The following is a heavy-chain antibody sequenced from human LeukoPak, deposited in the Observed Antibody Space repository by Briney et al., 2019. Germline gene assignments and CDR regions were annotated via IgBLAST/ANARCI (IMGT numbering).Heavy chain of an antibody. CDR1: GFSFSSYS. CDR2: ISGSGNAK. CDR3: ARDYVYAFDY. Sequence: GGSLRLSCAVSGFSFSSYSMNWVRQAPGKGLEWVSYISGSGNAKHYTDSVKGRFTISRDNGKNALYLQMNSLRAEDTAVYFCARDYVYAFDYWGQGTLVTVSS. V-gene: IGHV3-48*01. D-gene: IGHD2/OR15-2a*01. J-gene: IGHJ4*02.